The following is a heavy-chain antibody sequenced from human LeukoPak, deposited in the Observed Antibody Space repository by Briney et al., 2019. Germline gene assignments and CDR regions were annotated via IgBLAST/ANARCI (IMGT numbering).Heavy chain of an antibody. V-gene: IGHV4-39*07. CDR1: GGSISSSTYY. Sequence: PSETLSLTCTVSGGSISSSTYYWGWIRQPPGKGLEWIGSIEYSGNTYYNPSLKSRVTISVDTSKNQFSLKLSSVTAADTAVYYCARARPLGYCSSTSCYKRYYYYGMDVWGQGTTVTVSS. CDR3: ARARPLGYCSSTSCYKRYYYYGMDV. J-gene: IGHJ6*02. D-gene: IGHD2-2*01. CDR2: IEYSGNT.